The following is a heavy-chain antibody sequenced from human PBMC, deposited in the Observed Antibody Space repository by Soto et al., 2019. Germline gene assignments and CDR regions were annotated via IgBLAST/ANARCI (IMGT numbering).Heavy chain of an antibody. CDR2: ISSSGTTI. J-gene: IGHJ6*02. Sequence: GGSLRLSCEACRFRFSDYYMSWVRQAPGRGLEWVSFISSSGTTIYYADSVKGRFTISRDNAKNSLFLQMNSLRVEDTAVYYCASSEGNYYYYGMDVWGQGTTVTVSS. V-gene: IGHV3-11*01. CDR1: RFRFSDYY. CDR3: ASSEGNYYYYGMDV.